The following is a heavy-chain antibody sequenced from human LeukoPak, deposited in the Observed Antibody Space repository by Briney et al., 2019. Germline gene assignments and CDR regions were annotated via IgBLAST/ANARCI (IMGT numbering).Heavy chain of an antibody. D-gene: IGHD3-22*01. V-gene: IGHV3-7*01. Sequence: GGSLRLSCAASGFTFSSYWMSWVRQAPGKGLEWVANIKQDGSEKYYVDSVKGRFTISRDNAKNSLYLQMNSLRAEDTAVYYCARDVRVGSSGYYYKDDAFDIWGQGTMVTVSS. J-gene: IGHJ3*02. CDR2: IKQDGSEK. CDR1: GFTFSSYW. CDR3: ARDVRVGSSGYYYKDDAFDI.